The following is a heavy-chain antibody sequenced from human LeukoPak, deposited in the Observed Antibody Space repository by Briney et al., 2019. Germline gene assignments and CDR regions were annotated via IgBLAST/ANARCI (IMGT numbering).Heavy chain of an antibody. Sequence: GGSLRLSCAASGFTFSTYSMNWVRQAPGKGLEWVSFISTTSSTIYYADSVKGRFSISRDNAKNSLYLQMTSLRAEDTAIYYCARVDPFDYWGQGTLVNVSS. D-gene: IGHD3-9*01. CDR1: GFTFSTYS. V-gene: IGHV3-48*01. J-gene: IGHJ4*02. CDR3: ARVDPFDY. CDR2: ISTTSSTI.